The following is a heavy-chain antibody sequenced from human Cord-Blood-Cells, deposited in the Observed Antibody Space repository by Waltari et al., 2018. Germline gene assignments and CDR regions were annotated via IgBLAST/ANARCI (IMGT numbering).Heavy chain of an antibody. D-gene: IGHD6-13*01. CDR1: GFTFSSYA. J-gene: IGHJ4*02. V-gene: IGHV3-30-3*01. CDR3: ARRGAAAAGDY. CDR2: ISYDGSNK. Sequence: QVQLVESGGGVVQPGRSLRLSCAASGFTFSSYAMHWVRQAPGKGVEWVAVISYDGSNKYYADSVKGRFTISRDNSKNTLYLQMNSLRAEDTAVYYCARRGAAAAGDYWGQGTLVTVSS.